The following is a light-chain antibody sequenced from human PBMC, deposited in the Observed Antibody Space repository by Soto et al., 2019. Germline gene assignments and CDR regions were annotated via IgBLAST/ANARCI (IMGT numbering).Light chain of an antibody. CDR3: SSSAGSKGV. CDR1: SSDVGGYNY. Sequence: QSALTQPPSASGSPGQSVTISCTGTSSDVGGYNYVSWYQQHPGKAPTLMIYEVSKRPSGVPDRFSGSKSGNTASLTVSGLQAEDADDYYCSSSAGSKGVFGGGTKLTVL. J-gene: IGLJ2*01. V-gene: IGLV2-8*01. CDR2: EVS.